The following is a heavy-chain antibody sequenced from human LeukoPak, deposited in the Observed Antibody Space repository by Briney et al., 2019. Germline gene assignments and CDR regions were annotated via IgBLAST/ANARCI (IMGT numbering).Heavy chain of an antibody. Sequence: PGGSLRLSCAASGFTFSSYSVNWVRQAPGKGLEWVSSISSSSSYIYYADSVKGRFTISRDNAKNSLYLQMNSLRAEDTAVYYCARLSCSGGSCYSAYFDYWGQGTLVTVSS. D-gene: IGHD2-15*01. CDR2: ISSSSSYI. J-gene: IGHJ4*02. CDR1: GFTFSSYS. CDR3: ARLSCSGGSCYSAYFDY. V-gene: IGHV3-21*01.